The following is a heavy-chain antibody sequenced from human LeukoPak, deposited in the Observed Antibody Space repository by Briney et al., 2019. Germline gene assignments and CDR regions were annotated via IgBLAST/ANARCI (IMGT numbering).Heavy chain of an antibody. Sequence: SETLSLTCAVYGGSFSGYYWSWIRQPPGKGLEWIGEINHSGSTNHNPSLKSRVTISVDTSKNQFSLKLSSVTAADTAVYYCARTSLSGSYSFNWFDPWGQGTLVTVSS. D-gene: IGHD3-10*01. V-gene: IGHV4-34*01. CDR1: GGSFSGYY. CDR2: INHSGST. CDR3: ARTSLSGSYSFNWFDP. J-gene: IGHJ5*02.